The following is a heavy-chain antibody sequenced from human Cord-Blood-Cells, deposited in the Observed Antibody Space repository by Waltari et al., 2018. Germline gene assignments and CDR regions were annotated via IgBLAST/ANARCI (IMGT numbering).Heavy chain of an antibody. CDR2: MNPNSGNT. D-gene: IGHD6-6*01. J-gene: IGHJ6*03. Sequence: VQLVQAGAEGKNPGASVTVSCDASGYTFPRYDIHWVAQATAQGLELMGWMNPNSGNTGYAKKFQGRVTITRNTSISTANMELSSLRSEDTAVYSCARGRAARHYYYYYMDVWGKGTTVTVSS. V-gene: IGHV1-8*03. CDR3: ARGRAARHYYYYYMDV. CDR1: GYTFPRYD.